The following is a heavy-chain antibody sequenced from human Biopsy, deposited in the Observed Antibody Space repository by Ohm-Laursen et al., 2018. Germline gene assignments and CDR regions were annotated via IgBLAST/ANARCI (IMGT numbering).Heavy chain of an antibody. Sequence: SLRLSCVASGFTFRKYAMSWVRQAPGKGLELVSTIGNTGATFYADSVKGRFTISRDNSKNTLYLQLNSLRVEDTALYYCAKDRRTMRVWYFDLWGRGTLVTVSS. D-gene: IGHD4/OR15-4a*01. CDR3: AKDRRTMRVWYFDL. V-gene: IGHV3-23*01. J-gene: IGHJ2*01. CDR1: GFTFRKYA. CDR2: IGNTGAT.